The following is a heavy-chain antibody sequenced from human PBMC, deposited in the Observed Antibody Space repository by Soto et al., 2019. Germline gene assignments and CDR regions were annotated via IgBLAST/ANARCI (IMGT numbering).Heavy chain of an antibody. V-gene: IGHV5-51*01. Sequence: GESLKISCKGSGYSFTSYWIGWVRQMPGKGLEWMGIIYPGDSDTRYSPSFQGQVTISADKSISTAYLQWSSLKASDTAMYYCARQGGYYSILGGDGAFDIWGQGTMVTVSS. D-gene: IGHD3-10*01. CDR2: IYPGDSDT. J-gene: IGHJ3*02. CDR3: ARQGGYYSILGGDGAFDI. CDR1: GYSFTSYW.